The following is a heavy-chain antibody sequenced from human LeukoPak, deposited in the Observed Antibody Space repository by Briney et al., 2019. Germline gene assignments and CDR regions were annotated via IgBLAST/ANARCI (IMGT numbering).Heavy chain of an antibody. Sequence: PGGSLRLSCAASGFTFDNYGMRWVRQVPGKGLEWVSSINANGGSTAYADSVRGRFTISRDNAKNSLYLQMNNLRAEHTAFYYCVRHDFWSGFKGGDYWGQGTLVTVSS. J-gene: IGHJ4*02. CDR3: VRHDFWSGFKGGDY. D-gene: IGHD3-3*01. V-gene: IGHV3-20*04. CDR2: INANGGST. CDR1: GFTFDNYG.